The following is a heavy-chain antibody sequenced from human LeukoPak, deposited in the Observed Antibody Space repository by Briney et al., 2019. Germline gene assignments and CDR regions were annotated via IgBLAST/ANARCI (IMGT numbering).Heavy chain of an antibody. J-gene: IGHJ4*02. Sequence: PGGSLRLSCAASGFXFSTYSIIWVRQAPGKGLEWVSYISSSSGTIYYADSAKGRFTISRDNAKDSMYLQMNGLTDEDTAVYYCARVRPGWYVDYWGQGTLVTVSS. CDR3: ARVRPGWYVDY. V-gene: IGHV3-48*02. CDR1: GFXFSTYS. D-gene: IGHD6-19*01. CDR2: ISSSSGTI.